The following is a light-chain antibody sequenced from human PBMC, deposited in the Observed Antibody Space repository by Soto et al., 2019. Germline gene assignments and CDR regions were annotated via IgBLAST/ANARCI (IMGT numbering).Light chain of an antibody. CDR3: QSYDSSLSVLYV. CDR2: GNT. Sequence: QSALTQPPSVSGAPGQRVTISCTGSSSNIGAGYEVHWFQQLPGTAPKLLIYGNTNRPSGVPDRSSGSKSDTSASLAITGLQPEDEADYYCQSYDSSLSVLYVFGTGTKVTVL. V-gene: IGLV1-40*01. CDR1: SSNIGAGYE. J-gene: IGLJ1*01.